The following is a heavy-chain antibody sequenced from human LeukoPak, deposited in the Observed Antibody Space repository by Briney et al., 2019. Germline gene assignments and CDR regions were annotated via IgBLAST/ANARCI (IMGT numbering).Heavy chain of an antibody. CDR2: VYARGYT. V-gene: IGHV4-4*07. Sequence: PSETLSLTCTVSGDSFSDYHWSWIRQPAGKRLEWIGRVYARGYTNYNPSLRSRVTMSLDTSKKQLSLRLSSVSAADTAVYYCARVRKGVDPWGQGTLVTVSS. CDR3: ARVRKGVDP. D-gene: IGHD1-26*01. CDR1: GDSFSDYH. J-gene: IGHJ5*02.